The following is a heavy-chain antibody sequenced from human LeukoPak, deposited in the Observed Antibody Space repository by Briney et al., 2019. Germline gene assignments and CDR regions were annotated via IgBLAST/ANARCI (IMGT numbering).Heavy chain of an antibody. CDR3: AKHYRGSGYYYTNNWFDP. Sequence: GGSLRLSCAASGFTFSSYGMSWVRQAPGKGLEWVSAISDSGGSTYYADSVKGRFTISRDNSKNTLYLQMNSLRAEDTAVYYCAKHYRGSGYYYTNNWFDPWGQGTLVTVSS. CDR1: GFTFSSYG. J-gene: IGHJ5*02. D-gene: IGHD3-22*01. V-gene: IGHV3-23*01. CDR2: ISDSGGST.